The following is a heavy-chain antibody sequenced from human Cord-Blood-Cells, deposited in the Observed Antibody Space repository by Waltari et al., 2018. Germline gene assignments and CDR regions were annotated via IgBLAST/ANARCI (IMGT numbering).Heavy chain of an antibody. J-gene: IGHJ5*02. D-gene: IGHD3-9*01. Sequence: QVQLQESGPGLVKPSETLSLTCTVSGGSISSYYWSWIRQPPGKGLEWIGYIYYSGSTNYNPSLKSRVTISVDTSKNQFSLKLSSVTAADTAVYYCARGGLLTGYSSFDPWGQGTLVTVSS. CDR1: GGSISSYY. CDR2: IYYSGST. CDR3: ARGGLLTGYSSFDP. V-gene: IGHV4-59*01.